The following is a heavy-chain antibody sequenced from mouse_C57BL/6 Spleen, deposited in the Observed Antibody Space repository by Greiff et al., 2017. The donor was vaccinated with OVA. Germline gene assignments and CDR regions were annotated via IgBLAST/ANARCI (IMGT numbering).Heavy chain of an antibody. CDR2: IYPGDGDT. CDR3: ARSANWDRGGYFDY. J-gene: IGHJ2*01. CDR1: GYAFSSSW. D-gene: IGHD4-1*01. V-gene: IGHV1-82*01. Sequence: QVQLQQSGPELVKPGASVKISCKASGYAFSSSWMNWVKQRPGKGLEWIGRIYPGDGDTNYNGKFKGKATLTADKSSSTAYMQLSSLTSEDSAVYFCARSANWDRGGYFDYWGQGTTLTVSS.